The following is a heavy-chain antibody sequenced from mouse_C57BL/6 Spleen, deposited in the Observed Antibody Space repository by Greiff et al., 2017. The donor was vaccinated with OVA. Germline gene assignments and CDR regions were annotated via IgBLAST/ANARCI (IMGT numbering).Heavy chain of an antibody. CDR1: GFTFSDYY. J-gene: IGHJ1*03. Sequence: EVQVVESEGGLVQPGSSMKLSCTASGFTFSDYYLAWVRQGPEKGLDWVANITHDGSSTYYLDSLKSRFIISRDNAKNILYLQRSSLKSEDTSTYYCAREDVDWYFDVWGTGTTVTVSS. CDR3: AREDVDWYFDV. CDR2: ITHDGSST. V-gene: IGHV5-16*01.